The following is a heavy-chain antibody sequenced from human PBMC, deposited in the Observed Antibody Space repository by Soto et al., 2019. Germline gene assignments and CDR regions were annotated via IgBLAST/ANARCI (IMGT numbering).Heavy chain of an antibody. J-gene: IGHJ4*02. Sequence: SETLSLTCTVSGDSISSYYWSWIRQPPGKGLEWIGYIYYSGSTNYNPSLKSRVTISVDTSKNTLYLQMNSLRAEDTAVYYCAKDGAPDVEMATIFFDYWGQGTLVTVSS. CDR1: GDSISSYY. CDR3: AKDGAPDVEMATIFFDY. CDR2: IYYSGST. V-gene: IGHV4-59*01. D-gene: IGHD5-12*01.